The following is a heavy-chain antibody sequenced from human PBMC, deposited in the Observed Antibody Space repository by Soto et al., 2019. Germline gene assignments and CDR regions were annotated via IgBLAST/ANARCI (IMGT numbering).Heavy chain of an antibody. Sequence: SLRLSCAASGFTFSSYGMHWVRQAPGKGLEWVAVISYDGSNKYYADSVKGRFTISRDNSKNTLYLQMNSLRAEDTAVYYCAKDFGCSGGSCYGSPDYWGQGTLVTVSS. CDR3: AKDFGCSGGSCYGSPDY. CDR2: ISYDGSNK. V-gene: IGHV3-30*18. J-gene: IGHJ4*02. D-gene: IGHD2-15*01. CDR1: GFTFSSYG.